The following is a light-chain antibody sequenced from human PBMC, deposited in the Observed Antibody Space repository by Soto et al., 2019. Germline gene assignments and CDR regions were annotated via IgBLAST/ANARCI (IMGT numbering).Light chain of an antibody. CDR2: GAS. CDR1: QSVSASY. Sequence: EIVLTQSPDTLSLSPGERATLSCRASQSVSASYLAWYQHKPGQAPRLLMYGASRRATGIPDRFSGSGSGTDFTLTISRLEPEDVVVYFCQQYGSSPLTVGGGTKVEIK. CDR3: QQYGSSPLT. V-gene: IGKV3-20*01. J-gene: IGKJ4*01.